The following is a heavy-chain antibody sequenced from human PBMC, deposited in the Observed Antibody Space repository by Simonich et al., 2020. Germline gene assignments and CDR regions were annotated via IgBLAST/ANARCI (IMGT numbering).Heavy chain of an antibody. J-gene: IGHJ6*03. CDR2: INPNRGGT. CDR1: GYTFTGYY. Sequence: QVQLVQSGAEVKKPGASVKVSCKASGYTFTGYYMHWVRQAPGHWVRQTPGKGREGMGLINPNRGGTTYAKRFQGRVTMTRDTSISTAYMELSRRRSDDTAVYYCARDRAARYYYYYYMDVGGKGTTGTVSS. CDR3: ARDRAARYYYYYYMDV. V-gene: IGHV1-2*02. D-gene: IGHD6-6*01.